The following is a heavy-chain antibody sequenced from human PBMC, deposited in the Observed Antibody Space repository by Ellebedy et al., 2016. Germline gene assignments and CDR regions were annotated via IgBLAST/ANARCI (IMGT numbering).Heavy chain of an antibody. CDR2: INPNSGGT. V-gene: IGHV1-2*02. CDR1: GYIFTGYY. Sequence: ASVKVSXXASGYIFTGYYMHWVRQAPGQGLEWMGWINPNSGGTNYAQKFQGRVTMTTDTSTSTAYMELRSLRSDDTAVYYCARDQWELADYWGQGTLVTVSS. D-gene: IGHD1-26*01. J-gene: IGHJ4*02. CDR3: ARDQWELADY.